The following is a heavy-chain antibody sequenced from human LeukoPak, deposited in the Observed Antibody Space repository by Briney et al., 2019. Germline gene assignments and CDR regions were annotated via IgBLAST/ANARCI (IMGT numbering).Heavy chain of an antibody. V-gene: IGHV3-48*03. CDR2: ISSSGSTI. CDR1: GFTFSSYE. Sequence: GGSLRLSCAASGFTFSSYEMNWVRQAPGKGLEWVSYISSSGSTIYYADSVKGRFTISRDNAKNSLNLQMNSLRAEDTAVYYCARVNTYYDFWSGYLDYWGQGTLVTVSS. D-gene: IGHD3-3*01. J-gene: IGHJ4*02. CDR3: ARVNTYYDFWSGYLDY.